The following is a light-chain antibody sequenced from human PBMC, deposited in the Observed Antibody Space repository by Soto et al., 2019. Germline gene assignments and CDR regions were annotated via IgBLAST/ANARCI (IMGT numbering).Light chain of an antibody. CDR3: QQYGSSLIT. Sequence: DIVLTHSPGTLSLSPCERATLSFSASQSVSSSYLAWYQQKPGQAPRLLIYGASSRATGIPDRFSGSGSGTDFTLTISRLEPEDFAVYYCQQYGSSLITFGQGTRLEIK. CDR2: GAS. V-gene: IGKV3-20*01. CDR1: QSVSSSY. J-gene: IGKJ5*01.